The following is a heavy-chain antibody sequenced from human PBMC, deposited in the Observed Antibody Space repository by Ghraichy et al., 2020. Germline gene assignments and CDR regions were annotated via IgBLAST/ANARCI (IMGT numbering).Heavy chain of an antibody. J-gene: IGHJ3*02. Sequence: GGSLRLSCTASGFTFGDYAMSWFRQAPGKGLEWVGFIRSKAYGGTTEYAASVKGRFTISRDDSKSIAYLQMNSLKTEDTAVYYCTREDKDIVVVVAATVAFDIWGQGTMVTVSS. CDR3: TREDKDIVVVVAATVAFDI. CDR1: GFTFGDYA. D-gene: IGHD2-15*01. CDR2: IRSKAYGGTT. V-gene: IGHV3-49*03.